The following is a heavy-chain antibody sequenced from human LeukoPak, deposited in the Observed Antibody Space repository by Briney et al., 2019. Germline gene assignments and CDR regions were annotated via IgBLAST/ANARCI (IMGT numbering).Heavy chain of an antibody. V-gene: IGHV4-34*01. CDR3: ARAEGDGSSGYYPFYFDY. J-gene: IGHJ4*02. D-gene: IGHD3-22*01. Sequence: PSETLSLTCAVYGGSFSGYYWSWIRQPPGKGLEWIGEINHSGSTNYNPSLKSRVTISVDTSKNQFSLKLSSVTAADTAAYYCARAEGDGSSGYYPFYFDYWGQGTLVTVSS. CDR1: GGSFSGYY. CDR2: INHSGST.